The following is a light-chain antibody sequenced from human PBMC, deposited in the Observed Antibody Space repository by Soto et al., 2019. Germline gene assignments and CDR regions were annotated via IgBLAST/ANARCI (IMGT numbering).Light chain of an antibody. CDR1: QSVLYSSTNNNY. CDR2: WAS. Sequence: DIVMTQSPDSLAVSLGERATINCKSSQSVLYSSTNNNYLAWYQQKPGQPPRLLIYWASTREFGVPDRFSGSGSGTDFTLTISSLQAEDVAVYYCQQFYSTPYTFGQGTKLEIK. J-gene: IGKJ2*01. V-gene: IGKV4-1*01. CDR3: QQFYSTPYT.